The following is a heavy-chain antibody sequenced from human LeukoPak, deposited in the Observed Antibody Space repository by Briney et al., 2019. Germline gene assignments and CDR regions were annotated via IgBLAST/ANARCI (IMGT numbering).Heavy chain of an antibody. D-gene: IGHD3-16*01. CDR1: GYSISSGYY. V-gene: IGHV4-38-2*01. CDR2: IHYSGST. J-gene: IGHJ4*02. CDR3: ARRGLNRQNFDY. Sequence: SETLSLTCAVSGYSISSGYYWSWIRQPPGKELECIGYIHYSGSTNYNPSLKSRVTISIDTSKNQFSLKLNSVTAADTAVYYCARRGLNRQNFDYWGQGTLVTVSS.